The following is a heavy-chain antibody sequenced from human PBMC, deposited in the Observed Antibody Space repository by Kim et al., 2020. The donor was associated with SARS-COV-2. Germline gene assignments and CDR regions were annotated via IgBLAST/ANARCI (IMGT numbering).Heavy chain of an antibody. CDR3: ARYYDLYGMDV. J-gene: IGHJ6*02. CDR1: GYTFTNYA. Sequence: ASVKVSCKASGYTFTNYAINWVRQAPGQGPEWMGWINTNTGNPTYAQGFTGRFVFSLDTSVSTAYLQISSLKAEDTAVYYCARYYDLYGMDVLGQGTTVIVSS. V-gene: IGHV7-4-1*02. CDR2: INTNTGNP. D-gene: IGHD3-3*01.